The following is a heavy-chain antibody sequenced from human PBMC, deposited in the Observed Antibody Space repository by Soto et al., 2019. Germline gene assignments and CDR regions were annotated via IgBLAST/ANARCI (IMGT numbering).Heavy chain of an antibody. V-gene: IGHV1-69*13. CDR2: IIPIFGTA. CDR3: ARDVVRAARYYYGMDV. Sequence: ASVKVSCKASGGTFSSYAISWVRQAPGQGLEWMGGIIPIFGTANYAQKFQGRVTITADESTSTAYMELSSLRSEDTAVYYCARDVVRAARYYYGMDVWGQGTTVTV. J-gene: IGHJ6*02. D-gene: IGHD6-6*01. CDR1: GGTFSSYA.